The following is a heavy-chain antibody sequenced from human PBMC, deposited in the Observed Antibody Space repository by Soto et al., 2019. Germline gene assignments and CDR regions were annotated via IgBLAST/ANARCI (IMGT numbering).Heavy chain of an antibody. CDR1: GYTFTIYA. CDR3: ARVSAAAGTTYYFDY. D-gene: IGHD6-13*01. CDR2: INAGNGNT. J-gene: IGHJ4*02. Sequence: GASVKVSCKASGYTFTIYAMHWVRQAPGQRLEWMGWINAGNGNTKYSQKFQGRVTITRDTSASTAYMELSSLRSEDTAVYYCARVSAAAGTTYYFDYWGQGTLVNVSS. V-gene: IGHV1-3*01.